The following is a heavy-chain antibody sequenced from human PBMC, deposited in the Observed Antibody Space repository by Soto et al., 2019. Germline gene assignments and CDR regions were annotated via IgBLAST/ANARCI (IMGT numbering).Heavy chain of an antibody. CDR2: ISAYNGNT. CDR1: GYTFTSYG. J-gene: IGHJ4*02. V-gene: IGHV1-18*01. CDR3: ARDLQVAVAGTKPLGY. D-gene: IGHD6-19*01. Sequence: VSVEVSCKASGYTFTSYGFSWVRRARGQGLEWMGWISAYNGNTNYAQKLQGRFTMTTDTSTSTANMERRSLRSDDTAVYYCARDLQVAVAGTKPLGYWGQGTLVTVSS.